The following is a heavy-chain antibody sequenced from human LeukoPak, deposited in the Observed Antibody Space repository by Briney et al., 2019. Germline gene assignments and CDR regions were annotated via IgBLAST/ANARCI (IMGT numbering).Heavy chain of an antibody. Sequence: GGSLRLSCAASGFTFSSYSMNWVRQAPGKGLEWVSSISSSSSYIYYADSVKGRFTISRDNAKNSLYLQMNSLRAEDTAVYYCARDSSGWYYFDYWGQGTLVTVSS. CDR1: GFTFSSYS. CDR3: ARDSSGWYYFDY. CDR2: ISSSSSYI. D-gene: IGHD6-19*01. V-gene: IGHV3-21*04. J-gene: IGHJ4*02.